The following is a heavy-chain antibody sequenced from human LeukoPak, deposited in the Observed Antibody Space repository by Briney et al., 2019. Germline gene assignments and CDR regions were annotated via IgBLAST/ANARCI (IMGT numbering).Heavy chain of an antibody. V-gene: IGHV1-2*02. D-gene: IGHD4-23*01. Sequence: ASVKVSCKASGYTFTGYYMHWVRQAPGQGLEWMGWINPNSGGTNYAQKFQGRVTMTRDTSIHTAYLELSRLRADDTAVYYCARDGRPETTVVNWYFDLWGRGTLVTVSS. CDR1: GYTFTGYY. CDR3: ARDGRPETTVVNWYFDL. J-gene: IGHJ2*01. CDR2: INPNSGGT.